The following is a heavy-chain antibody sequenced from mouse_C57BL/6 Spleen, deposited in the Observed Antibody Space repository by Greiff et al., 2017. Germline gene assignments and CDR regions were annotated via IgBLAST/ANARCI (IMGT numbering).Heavy chain of an antibody. CDR1: GYSITSGYY. D-gene: IGHD1-2*01. CDR3: AIITTDGYFDV. V-gene: IGHV3-6*01. J-gene: IGHJ1*03. CDR2: ISYDGSN. Sequence: ESGPGLVKPSQSLSLTCSVTGYSITSGYYWNWIRQFPGNKLEWMGYISYDGSNNYNPSLKNRISITRDTSKNQFFLKLNSVTTEDTATYYCAIITTDGYFDVWGTGTTVTVSS.